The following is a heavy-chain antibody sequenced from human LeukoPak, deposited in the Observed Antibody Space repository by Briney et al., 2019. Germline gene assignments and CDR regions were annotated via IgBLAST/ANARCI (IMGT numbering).Heavy chain of an antibody. V-gene: IGHV4-38-2*01. CDR2: IYHSGST. J-gene: IGHJ4*02. D-gene: IGHD3-16*01. Sequence: SETLSLTCAVSGYSISSGYYWGWIRQSPGKGLEWIGTIYHSGSTYYNPSLKSRLTISVDASKNQFSLKLSSVTAADTAVYYCVRVTVGDYDYVWGSYDGGYFFDYWGQGTLVTVSS. CDR3: VRVTVGDYDYVWGSYDGGYFFDY. CDR1: GYSISSGYY.